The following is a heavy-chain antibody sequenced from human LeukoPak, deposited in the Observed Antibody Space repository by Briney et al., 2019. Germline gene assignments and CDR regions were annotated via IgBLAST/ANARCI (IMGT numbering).Heavy chain of an antibody. CDR3: ARDLNGGIAVAGRTFDY. V-gene: IGHV3-33*01. D-gene: IGHD6-19*01. J-gene: IGHJ4*02. Sequence: PGGSPRLSCAASGFTFSSYGMHWVRQAPGKGLEWVAVIWYDGSNKYYADSVKGRFTISRDNSKNTLYLQMNSLRAEDTAVYYCARDLNGGIAVAGRTFDYWGQGTLVTVSS. CDR2: IWYDGSNK. CDR1: GFTFSSYG.